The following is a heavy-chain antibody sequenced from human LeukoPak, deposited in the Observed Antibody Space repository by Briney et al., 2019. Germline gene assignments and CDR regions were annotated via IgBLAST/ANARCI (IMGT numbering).Heavy chain of an antibody. V-gene: IGHV3-21*01. J-gene: IGHJ3*02. Sequence: PGGPLRLSCAASEFTFIGYSMNWVRQAPGKGLEWVSSISSSSNYMYYADSVKGRFTISRDNAKNSLYLQMNSLRAEDTAAYYCARWLVGALKPGAFDIWGQGTMVTVSS. CDR1: EFTFIGYS. CDR3: ARWLVGALKPGAFDI. D-gene: IGHD1-26*01. CDR2: ISSSSNYM.